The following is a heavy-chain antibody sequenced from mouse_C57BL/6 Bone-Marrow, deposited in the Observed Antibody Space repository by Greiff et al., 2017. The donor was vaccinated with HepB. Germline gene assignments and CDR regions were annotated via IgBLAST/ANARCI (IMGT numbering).Heavy chain of an antibody. J-gene: IGHJ4*01. Sequence: EVMLVDSGGGLVQSGRSLRLSCATSGFTFSDFYMEWVRQAPGKGLEWIAASRNKANDYTTEYSASVKGRFIVSRDTSQSILYLQMNALRAEDTAIYYCAREYRGDAMDYWGQGTSVTVSS. V-gene: IGHV7-1*01. CDR2: SRNKANDYTT. D-gene: IGHD5-1-1*01. CDR1: GFTFSDFY. CDR3: AREYRGDAMDY.